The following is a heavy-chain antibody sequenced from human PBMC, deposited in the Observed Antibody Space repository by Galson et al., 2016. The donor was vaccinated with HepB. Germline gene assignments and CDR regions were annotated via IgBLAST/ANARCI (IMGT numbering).Heavy chain of an antibody. V-gene: IGHV3-21*01. Sequence: SLRLSCAASGFTFSTYSMNWVRLAPGKGLEWVSSTDSTSRYIYYADSVRGRFTISRDNAQKSLYLQMNSLRAEDTAVYYCAKRHEDCPPVGCSFDSWGQGTLVSGSS. D-gene: IGHD3-10*02. CDR1: GFTFSTYS. CDR2: TDSTSRYI. J-gene: IGHJ4*02. CDR3: AKRHEDCPPVGCSFDS.